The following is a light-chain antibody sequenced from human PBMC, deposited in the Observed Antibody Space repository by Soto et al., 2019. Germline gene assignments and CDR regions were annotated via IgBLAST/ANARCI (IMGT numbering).Light chain of an antibody. CDR3: QQRSNWPPYT. V-gene: IGKV3-11*01. CDR2: DAS. Sequence: EIVLTQFPGTLSLSPGERATLSCRASQSVSSYLAWYQQKPGQAPRLLIYDASNRATGIPARFSGSGSGTDFTLTISSLEPEDFAVYYCQQRSNWPPYTFGQGTKLEIK. CDR1: QSVSSY. J-gene: IGKJ2*01.